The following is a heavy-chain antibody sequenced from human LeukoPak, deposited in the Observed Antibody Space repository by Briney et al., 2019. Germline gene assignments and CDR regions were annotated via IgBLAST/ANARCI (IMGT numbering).Heavy chain of an antibody. CDR2: IHSRGTT. CDR1: GGSISSYY. Sequence: PSETLSLTCTVSGGSISSYYWNWIRQSPGKGLEWLGNIHSRGTTNYNPSLKSRVTLSLDTSKSQFALKVTSVTAADTAVYYCARDEYGDFQGFDFWGQGTRVTVSS. J-gene: IGHJ4*02. D-gene: IGHD4-17*01. V-gene: IGHV4-59*13. CDR3: ARDEYGDFQGFDF.